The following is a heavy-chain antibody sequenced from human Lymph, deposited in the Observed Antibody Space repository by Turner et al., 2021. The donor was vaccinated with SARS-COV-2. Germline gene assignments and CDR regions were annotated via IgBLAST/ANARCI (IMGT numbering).Heavy chain of an antibody. CDR3: AKDLAGTYYSSFDY. D-gene: IGHD1-26*01. J-gene: IGHJ4*02. V-gene: IGHV3-9*01. Sequence: EVQLVESGGGVVQPGRSLRLSCAASGFTFDDYAMHWVRRAPGKGLEWVSGINWSGGSIAYADSVKGRFTISRDNPKNSLYLQMNRLRAEDTAFYYCAKDLAGTYYSSFDYWGQGTLVTVSS. CDR1: GFTFDDYA. CDR2: INWSGGSI.